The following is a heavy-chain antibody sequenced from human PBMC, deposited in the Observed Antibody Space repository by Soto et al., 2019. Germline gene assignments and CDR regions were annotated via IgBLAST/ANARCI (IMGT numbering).Heavy chain of an antibody. Sequence: QVQLVESGGGVVQPGRSLRLSCAASGFTFSSYGMHWVRQAPGKGLEWVTIISFDGTNKYYADSVKGRFTISRDNSKNTPYMQMNSLRAEDTAVYYCAQEGYTGYATYDCWGQGTLVTVSS. CDR1: GFTFSSYG. D-gene: IGHD5-12*01. CDR3: AQEGYTGYATYDC. V-gene: IGHV3-30*18. J-gene: IGHJ4*02. CDR2: ISFDGTNK.